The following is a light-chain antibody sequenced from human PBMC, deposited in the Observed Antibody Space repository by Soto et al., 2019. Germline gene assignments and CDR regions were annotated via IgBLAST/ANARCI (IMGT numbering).Light chain of an antibody. CDR3: QQYYTTPYT. Sequence: DIVMTQSPDSLAVSLGERATINCKSSQSVLYSSNNKNYLAWYQQKPGQPPKLLIYWASTRESGVPDRFSGSGSGTDFTLTISSLQAEDVEVYHCQQYYTTPYTFGQGTKLEIK. CDR1: QSVLYSSNNKNY. V-gene: IGKV4-1*01. CDR2: WAS. J-gene: IGKJ2*01.